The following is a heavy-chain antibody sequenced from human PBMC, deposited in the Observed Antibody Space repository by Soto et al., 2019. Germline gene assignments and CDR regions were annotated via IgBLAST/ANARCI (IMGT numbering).Heavy chain of an antibody. Sequence: SETLCLTCNISGGSINSGQSYWSWLRQLPGKGPEYMGCIYYSRSTYYEPSFKSRMSISFDKPRNQFSLKLRSVTAADSAVYFWSRVRLITQPRLFDLWGPGALVTVS. CDR3: SRVRLITQPRLFDL. CDR2: IYYSRST. V-gene: IGHV4-31*02. D-gene: IGHD3-16*01. CDR1: GGSINSGQSY. J-gene: IGHJ4*02.